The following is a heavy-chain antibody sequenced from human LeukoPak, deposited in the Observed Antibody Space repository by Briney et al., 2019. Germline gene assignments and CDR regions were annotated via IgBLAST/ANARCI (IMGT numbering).Heavy chain of an antibody. CDR3: AREVPPLDY. CDR1: GFTFTSFG. CDR2: ISAYNGNT. V-gene: IGHV1-18*01. J-gene: IGHJ4*02. D-gene: IGHD1-14*01. Sequence: ASVKVSCKASGFTFTSFGFSWVRQAPGQGLEWMGWISAYNGNTNYAQKLQGRVTMTTDTSTSTAYMELRSLRPDDTAVYYCAREVPPLDYWGQGTLVTVSS.